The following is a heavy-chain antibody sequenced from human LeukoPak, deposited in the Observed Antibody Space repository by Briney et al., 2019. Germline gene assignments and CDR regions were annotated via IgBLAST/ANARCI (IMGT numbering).Heavy chain of an antibody. Sequence: GGSLRLSCAASGFAFSSYAMSWVRQAPGKGLEWVSAISGSGGSTYYADSVKGRFTISRDSSKNTLYLQMNSLRAEDTAVYYCAKSAKWNVQGYFDYWGQGTLVTVSS. CDR3: AKSAKWNVQGYFDY. CDR2: ISGSGGST. V-gene: IGHV3-23*01. CDR1: GFAFSSYA. J-gene: IGHJ4*02. D-gene: IGHD1-1*01.